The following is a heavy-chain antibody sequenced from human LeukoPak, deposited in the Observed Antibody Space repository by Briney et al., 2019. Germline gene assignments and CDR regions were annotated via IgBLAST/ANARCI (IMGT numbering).Heavy chain of an antibody. V-gene: IGHV1-2*02. CDR2: INPNINGT. J-gene: IGHJ5*01. Sequence: ASVKVSCKASGYTFTGYYIHWVRQAPGQGLEWMGWINPNINGTNYAQKFQGRVTMTGDRSISTAYMELSRLRSDDTAVYYCARDWGYYDSTGTYHGVSWFDSWGQGTLVTVSS. CDR1: GYTFTGYY. CDR3: ARDWGYYDSTGTYHGVSWFDS. D-gene: IGHD1-7*01.